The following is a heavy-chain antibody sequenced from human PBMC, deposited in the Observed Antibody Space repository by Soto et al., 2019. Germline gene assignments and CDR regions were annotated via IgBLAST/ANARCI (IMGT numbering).Heavy chain of an antibody. CDR1: GFTFSIYT. D-gene: IGHD1-26*01. Sequence: EVQLVESGGGLVKPGGSLRLSCAASGFTFSIYTMNWVRQAPGKGLEWVSSITGSTTSIYYADSVKGRFTISRDNAKNTLYLQMNRLRAEDTAVYYCARDVSTYFDSWCHGTLVTVSS. CDR2: ITGSTTSI. CDR3: ARDVSTYFDS. V-gene: IGHV3-21*02. J-gene: IGHJ4*01.